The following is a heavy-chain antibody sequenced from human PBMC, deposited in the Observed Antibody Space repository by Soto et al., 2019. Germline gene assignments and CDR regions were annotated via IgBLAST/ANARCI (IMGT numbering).Heavy chain of an antibody. J-gene: IGHJ6*02. CDR2: ISGSGGST. Sequence: GGSLRLSCAASGFTFSSYAMSWVRQAPGKGLEWVSAISGSGGSTYYADSVKGRFTISRDNSKNTLYLQMNSLRAEDTAVYYCAKGPFYTMVRGVHYYFYGMDVWGQGTTVTVSS. V-gene: IGHV3-23*01. CDR1: GFTFSSYA. CDR3: AKGPFYTMVRGVHYYFYGMDV. D-gene: IGHD3-10*01.